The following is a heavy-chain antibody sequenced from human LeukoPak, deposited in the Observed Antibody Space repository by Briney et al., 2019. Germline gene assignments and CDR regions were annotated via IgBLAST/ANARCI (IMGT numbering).Heavy chain of an antibody. CDR1: DYSISSGYF. V-gene: IGHV4-38-2*02. CDR3: EREGDILGATIDS. J-gene: IGHJ4*02. D-gene: IGHD1-26*01. Sequence: SETLSLTCVASDYSISSGYFWGWIRRPPGKGLEWIGSISHSGTTYYNPSFKSRVTISLDTSKNQFSLKLKSVTAADTAFYYCEREGDILGATIDSWGQGTLVTASS. CDR2: ISHSGTT.